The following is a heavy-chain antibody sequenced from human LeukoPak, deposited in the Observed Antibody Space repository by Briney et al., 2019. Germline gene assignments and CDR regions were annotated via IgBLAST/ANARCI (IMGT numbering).Heavy chain of an antibody. CDR1: GYTFTGYY. CDR2: INPNSGGT. V-gene: IGHV1-2*02. CDR3: ARGALPRGYCSGGSCYHYYMDV. Sequence: ASVKVSCKASGYTFTGYYMHWVRQAPGQGLEWMGWINPNSGGTNYAQKFQGRVTMTRDTSISTAYMELSRLRSDDTAVYYCARGALPRGYCSGGSCYHYYMDVWGKGTTVTVYS. D-gene: IGHD2-15*01. J-gene: IGHJ6*03.